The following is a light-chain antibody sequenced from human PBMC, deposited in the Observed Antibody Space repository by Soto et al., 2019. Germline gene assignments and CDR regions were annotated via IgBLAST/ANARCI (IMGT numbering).Light chain of an antibody. J-gene: IGKJ2*01. CDR2: KAS. Sequence: DIQMTQSPSTLSASVGDRVTITCRASQSISSWLAWYQQKPGRAPKLLIYKASSLERGVPSRFSGSGSGTEFTLTIINLQADDFATYYCQQYNSFPQTFGQGTKLEI. CDR1: QSISSW. V-gene: IGKV1-5*03. CDR3: QQYNSFPQT.